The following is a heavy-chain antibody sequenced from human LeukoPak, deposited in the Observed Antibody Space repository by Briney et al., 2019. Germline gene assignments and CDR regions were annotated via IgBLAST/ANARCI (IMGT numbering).Heavy chain of an antibody. CDR2: INPNSGGT. CDR3: ARGASYWYYDSSGYGSGLY. D-gene: IGHD3-22*01. J-gene: IGHJ4*02. Sequence: ASVKVSCKASGYTFTGYNMHWVRQAPGQGLEWMGWINPNSGGTNYAQKFQGRVTMTRDTSISTAYMELSRLRSDDTAVYYCARGASYWYYDSSGYGSGLYWGQGTLVTVSS. CDR1: GYTFTGYN. V-gene: IGHV1-2*02.